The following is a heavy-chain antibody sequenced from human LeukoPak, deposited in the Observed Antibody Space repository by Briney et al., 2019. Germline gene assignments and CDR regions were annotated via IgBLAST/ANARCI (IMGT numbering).Heavy chain of an antibody. Sequence: PSETLSLTCTVSGGSISSSSYYWGWIRQPPGKGLEWIGSIYYSGNTYYNPSLKSRVTISVDTSKNQFSLKLSSVTAADTAVYYCARGTRSWLAGYWGQGTLVTVSS. CDR1: GGSISSSSYY. J-gene: IGHJ4*02. CDR2: IYYSGNT. V-gene: IGHV4-39*07. D-gene: IGHD6-19*01. CDR3: ARGTRSWLAGY.